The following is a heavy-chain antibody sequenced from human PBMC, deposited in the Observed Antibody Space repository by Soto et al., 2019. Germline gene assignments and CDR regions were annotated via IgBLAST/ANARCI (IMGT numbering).Heavy chain of an antibody. CDR2: MNPNNGNT. Sequence: QVQLVQSGAEVKKPGASVKVSCKASGYTFTSYDISWVRQATGQGLEWMGRMNPNNGNTDYAPKFQGRVTITMNSSIGTAYMELSSLRSEGTAVYYCARSPMNYYALGSYSYFRHWGLGTLVTVSS. V-gene: IGHV1-8*01. D-gene: IGHD3-10*01. CDR3: ARSPMNYYALGSYSYFRH. J-gene: IGHJ1*01. CDR1: GYTFTSYD.